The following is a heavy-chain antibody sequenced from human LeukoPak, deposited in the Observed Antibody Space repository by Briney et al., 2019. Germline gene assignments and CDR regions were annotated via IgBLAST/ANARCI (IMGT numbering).Heavy chain of an antibody. V-gene: IGHV3-64D*09. CDR2: ISNNGDST. CDR1: GFTFNNYA. J-gene: IGHJ4*02. CDR3: VKATSSSGGDS. Sequence: GGSLRLSCSASGFTFNNYAMYWVRQAPGKGLGYVSGISNNGDSTFHAGSVKGRFTISRDNSNNTLYLQMSSLRAEDTAVYYCVKATSSSGGDSWGQGTLVTVSS. D-gene: IGHD6-19*01.